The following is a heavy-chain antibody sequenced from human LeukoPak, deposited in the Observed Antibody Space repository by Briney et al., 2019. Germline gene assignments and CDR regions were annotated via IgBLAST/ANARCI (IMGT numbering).Heavy chain of an antibody. V-gene: IGHV1-24*01. CDR2: FDPEDGET. CDR1: GYTLTELS. D-gene: IGHD1-26*01. J-gene: IGHJ4*02. CDR3: ATHLHSGSSRRDWDY. Sequence: ASVKVSCEVSGYTLTELSMHWVRQAPGKGLEWMGGFDPEDGETIYAQKFQGRVTMTEDTSTDTAYMELSSLRSEDTAVYYCATHLHSGSSRRDWDYWGQGTLVTVSS.